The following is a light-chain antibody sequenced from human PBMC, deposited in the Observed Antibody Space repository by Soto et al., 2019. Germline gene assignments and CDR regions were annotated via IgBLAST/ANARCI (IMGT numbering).Light chain of an antibody. J-gene: IGKJ1*01. Sequence: EIVLTQSPATLSLSPGERASLSCKASQSVSSYLTWYDQKPGQAPRLLIYDASNRATGLPARFSGSGSGTDFTLTISSLEPEDFAVYYCQQRSNWPPWTFGQGTKMEIK. CDR3: QQRSNWPPWT. V-gene: IGKV3-11*01. CDR1: QSVSSY. CDR2: DAS.